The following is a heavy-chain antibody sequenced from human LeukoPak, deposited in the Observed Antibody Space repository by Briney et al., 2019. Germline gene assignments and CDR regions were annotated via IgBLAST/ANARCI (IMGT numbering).Heavy chain of an antibody. J-gene: IGHJ3*02. V-gene: IGHV4-59*11. D-gene: IGHD2-8*01. CDR1: GGSTSSLY. CDR3: ARDLGFTKGNAFDI. Sequence: SETPSLTCTLSGGSTSSLYWSSVREPPRKGHERIGYIYHSGSTNYTPSLKSRVTLSVDTSKNQFSLKLSSVTAADTAVYYCARDLGFTKGNAFDIWGQGTMVTVSS. CDR2: IYHSGST.